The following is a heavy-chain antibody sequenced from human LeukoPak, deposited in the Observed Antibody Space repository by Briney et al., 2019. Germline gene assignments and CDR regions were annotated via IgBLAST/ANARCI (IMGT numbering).Heavy chain of an antibody. CDR2: TNWDGGRT. Sequence: GGSLRLSCAASGFTFDDYAMSWVRQTPGKGLEWVSGTNWDGGRTGYADSVKGRFTISRDNAKNSLYLQMNSLKPEDTAVYYCARVAEAAAFDSWGQGTLVTVSS. CDR3: ARVAEAAAFDS. D-gene: IGHD6-13*01. V-gene: IGHV3-20*04. CDR1: GFTFDDYA. J-gene: IGHJ4*02.